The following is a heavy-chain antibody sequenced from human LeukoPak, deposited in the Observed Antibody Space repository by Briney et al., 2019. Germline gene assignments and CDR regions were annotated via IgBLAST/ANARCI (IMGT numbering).Heavy chain of an antibody. Sequence: GGSLRLSCAASGFTFSDYYMSWIRQAPGKGLEWVSYISSSGSTIYYADSVKGRFTISRDNAKNSLYLQMNSLRAEDTAVYYCARDHAPIFWYYDISRSAFDIWGQGTMVTVSS. CDR1: GFTFSDYY. D-gene: IGHD3-9*01. CDR2: ISSSGSTI. V-gene: IGHV3-11*01. J-gene: IGHJ3*02. CDR3: ARDHAPIFWYYDISRSAFDI.